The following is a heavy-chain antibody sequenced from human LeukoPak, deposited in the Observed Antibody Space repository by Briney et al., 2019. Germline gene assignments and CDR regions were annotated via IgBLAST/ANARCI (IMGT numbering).Heavy chain of an antibody. CDR1: GGSISISNYY. J-gene: IGHJ5*02. CDR3: ARRPVLGKSMVRGVHLAGVWFDP. Sequence: SETLSLTCTVSGGSISISNYYWGWIRQPPGKGLEWIGSMSYSGRTYYNPSLKTRVTVSLDTSKNQFSLKLSSVTAADTAVYYCARRPVLGKSMVRGVHLAGVWFDPWGQGTLVTVSS. V-gene: IGHV4-39*07. CDR2: MSYSGRT. D-gene: IGHD3-10*01.